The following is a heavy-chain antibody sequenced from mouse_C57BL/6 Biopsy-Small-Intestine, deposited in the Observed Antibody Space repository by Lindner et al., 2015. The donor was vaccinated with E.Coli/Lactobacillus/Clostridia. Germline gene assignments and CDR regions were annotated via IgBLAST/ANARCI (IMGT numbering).Heavy chain of an antibody. V-gene: IGHV5-6-2*01. CDR2: INNNDGST. Sequence: VQLQESGGGLVKPGGSLKLSCAASGFTFSNYVMSWVRQTPENRLEWVAAINNNDGSTYYPDTVKDRFTISRDNAKNTLYLQMSSLRSEDSAFYYCTRHYYRKMFVYWGRGTLVTVSA. J-gene: IGHJ3*01. CDR1: GFTFSNYV. D-gene: IGHD1-1*01. CDR3: TRHYYRKMFVY.